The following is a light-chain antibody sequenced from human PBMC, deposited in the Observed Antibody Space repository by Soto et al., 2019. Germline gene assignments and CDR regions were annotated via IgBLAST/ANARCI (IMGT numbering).Light chain of an antibody. V-gene: IGKV1-5*03. CDR3: QQYNNYPLT. J-gene: IGKJ3*01. CDR2: KAS. Sequence: DIPMTQSPSTLSASVGDRVTITCRASQSISSWLAWYQQKPGKVPKLLIYKASSLESGVPSRFSGSGSGTEFTLAISSLQPDDFATYYCQQYNNYPLTFGPGTKVDIK. CDR1: QSISSW.